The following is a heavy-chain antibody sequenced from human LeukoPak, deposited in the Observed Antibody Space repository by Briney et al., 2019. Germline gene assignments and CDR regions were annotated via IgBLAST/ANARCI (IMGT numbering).Heavy chain of an antibody. D-gene: IGHD2-15*01. J-gene: IGHJ4*02. CDR1: GYTFTSYG. CDR2: ISAYNGNT. V-gene: IGHV1-18*01. Sequence: SVKVSCKASGYTFTSYGISWVRQAPGQGLEWMGWISAYNGNTNYAQKLQGRVTMTTDTSTNTAYMELRSLRSDDTAVYYCAKALPDGGSCDYWGQGTLVTVSS. CDR3: AKALPDGGSCDY.